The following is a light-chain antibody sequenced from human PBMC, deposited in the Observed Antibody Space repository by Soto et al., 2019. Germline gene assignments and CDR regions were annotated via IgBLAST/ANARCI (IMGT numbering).Light chain of an antibody. Sequence: DIQMTQSPSSLSASVEHRVTITCRASQSISSYLNWYQQKPGKAPKLLIYAASSLQSGVPSRFSGSGSGTDFTLTISSLQPEDFATYYCQRSYSSPWTLGKGTKVEIK. CDR1: QSISSY. CDR3: QRSYSSPWT. J-gene: IGKJ1*01. CDR2: AAS. V-gene: IGKV1-39*01.